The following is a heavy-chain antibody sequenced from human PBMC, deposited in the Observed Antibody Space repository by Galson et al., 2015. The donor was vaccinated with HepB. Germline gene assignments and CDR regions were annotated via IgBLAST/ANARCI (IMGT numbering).Heavy chain of an antibody. V-gene: IGHV3-33*01. CDR2: IWYDGSNK. Sequence: SLRLSCAVSGFTFSSYGMHWVRQAPGKGLEWVAVIWYDGSNKYYADSVKGRFTISRDNSKNTLYLQMNSLRAEDTAVYYCARDLVNQGYCSGGRCYGTDYWGQGALVTVSS. CDR1: GFTFSSYG. D-gene: IGHD2-15*01. J-gene: IGHJ4*02. CDR3: ARDLVNQGYCSGGRCYGTDY.